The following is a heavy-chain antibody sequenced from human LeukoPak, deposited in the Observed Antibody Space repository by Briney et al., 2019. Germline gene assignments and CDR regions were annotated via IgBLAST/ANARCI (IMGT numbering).Heavy chain of an antibody. CDR2: ISAYNGNT. V-gene: IGHV1-18*01. CDR1: GYTFTIYG. J-gene: IGHJ4*02. CDR3: ARGLPYSSSSWGVYYFDY. D-gene: IGHD6-6*01. Sequence: ASVTVSCTASGYTFTIYGISWVRQAPGQGLEWMGWISAYNGNTNYAQKLQGRVTMTTDTSTSTAYMELRSLRSDDTAVYYCARGLPYSSSSWGVYYFDYWGQGTLVTVSS.